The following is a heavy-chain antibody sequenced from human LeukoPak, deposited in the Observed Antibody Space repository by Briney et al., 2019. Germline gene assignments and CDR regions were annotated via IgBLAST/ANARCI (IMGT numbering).Heavy chain of an antibody. CDR1: GYTFTSYG. Sequence: ASVKVSCKASGYTFTSYGISWVRQAPGQGLEWMGWISAYNGNTNYAQKLQGRVTMTTDTSTSTAYMELRSLRSDDTAVYYCARRDSSGYYHLAGAFDIWGQGTMVTASS. J-gene: IGHJ3*02. D-gene: IGHD3-22*01. CDR2: ISAYNGNT. CDR3: ARRDSSGYYHLAGAFDI. V-gene: IGHV1-18*01.